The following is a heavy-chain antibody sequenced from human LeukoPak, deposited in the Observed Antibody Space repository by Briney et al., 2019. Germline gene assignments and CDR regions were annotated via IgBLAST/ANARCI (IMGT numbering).Heavy chain of an antibody. Sequence: PSETLSLTCTVSGGSISSYYWSWIRQPPGKGLEWIGYIYYSGSTNYNPSLKSRVTISVDTSKNQFSLKLSSVTAAGTAVYYCARHSGSGSYIFDYWGQGTLVTVSS. CDR3: ARHSGSGSYIFDY. D-gene: IGHD3-10*01. V-gene: IGHV4-59*08. CDR1: GGSISSYY. CDR2: IYYSGST. J-gene: IGHJ4*02.